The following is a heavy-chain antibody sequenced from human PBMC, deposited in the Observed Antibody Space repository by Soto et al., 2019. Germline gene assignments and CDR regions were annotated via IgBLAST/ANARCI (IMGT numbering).Heavy chain of an antibody. V-gene: IGHV4-31*03. CDR1: GGPISSGGYY. J-gene: IGHJ4*02. D-gene: IGHD3-10*01. CDR3: ARDGGYGSGTYRFDY. CDR2: IYYSGST. Sequence: KPSETLSLTCTVSGGPISSGGYYWSWIRHHPGKGLEWIGYIYYSGSTYYNPSLKSRLTISLDTSKNQFSLKLSSVTAADTAVYYCARDGGYGSGTYRFDYWGQGALVTVSS.